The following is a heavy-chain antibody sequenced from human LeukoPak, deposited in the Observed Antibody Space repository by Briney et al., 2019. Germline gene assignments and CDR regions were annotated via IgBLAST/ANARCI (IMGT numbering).Heavy chain of an antibody. V-gene: IGHV3-74*01. CDR3: ARGITIFGVVIIRYFDY. D-gene: IGHD3-3*01. Sequence: GGSLGLSCAASGFTFSAYTMNWVRQAPGKGLVWVSRINSDGSSTSYADSVKGRFTISRDNAKNTLYLQMNSLRAEDTAVYYCARGITIFGVVIIRYFDYWGQGTLVTVSS. CDR1: GFTFSAYT. J-gene: IGHJ4*02. CDR2: INSDGSST.